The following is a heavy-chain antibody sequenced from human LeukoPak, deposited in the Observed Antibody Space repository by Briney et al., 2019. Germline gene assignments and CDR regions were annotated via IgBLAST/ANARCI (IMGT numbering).Heavy chain of an antibody. CDR1: GGSISGHF. J-gene: IGHJ4*02. Sequence: SETLSLTCTVSGGSISGHFWSWIRQPPGKGLKWIGFVSHSGDTIYSPSFNGRVTISLDTSKSQFSLNLNSVTAADTAVYFCARGGASSRYFGYWGQGTLVTVSS. CDR3: ARGGASSRYFGY. CDR2: VSHSGDT. D-gene: IGHD1-26*01. V-gene: IGHV4-59*11.